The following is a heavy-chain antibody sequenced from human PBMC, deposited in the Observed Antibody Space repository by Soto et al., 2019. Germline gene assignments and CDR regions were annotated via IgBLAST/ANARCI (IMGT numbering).Heavy chain of an antibody. CDR2: ISGSGGST. D-gene: IGHD5-12*01. CDR1: GFTFSSYA. V-gene: IGHV3-23*01. J-gene: IGHJ4*02. CDR3: AKSGGYDSPGGWGYFDY. Sequence: GGSLRLSCAASGFTFSSYAMSWVRQAPGKGLEWVSAISGSGGSTYYADSVKGRFTISRDNSKNTLYLQMNSLRAEDTAVYYCAKSGGYDSPGGWGYFDYWGQGTLVTVSS.